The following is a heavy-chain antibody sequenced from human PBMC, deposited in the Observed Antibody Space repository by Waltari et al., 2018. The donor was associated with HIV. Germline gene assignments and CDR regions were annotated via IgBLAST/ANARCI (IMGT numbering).Heavy chain of an antibody. CDR2: VSPEGGAA. V-gene: IGHV1-46*03. D-gene: IGHD4-4*01. J-gene: IGHJ4*02. CDR1: GYTFTRFY. Sequence: QVYLAQSGSEIKRPGASVKISCKTSGYTFTRFYIHGVRTAPGQGLHWVGLVSPEGGAATFRPHCQDRLTLTADTSTDTAFLETTKLTSADTAVYFCGRGSADYINYWVQGTLVIVS. CDR3: GRGSADYINY.